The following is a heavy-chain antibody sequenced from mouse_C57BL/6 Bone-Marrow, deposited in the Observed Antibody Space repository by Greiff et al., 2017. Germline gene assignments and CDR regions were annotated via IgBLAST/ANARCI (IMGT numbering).Heavy chain of an antibody. CDR1: GFNIKDDY. CDR3: SSFDSNYFNF. Sequence: VQLQQSGAELVRPGASVKLSCTASGFNIKDDYIHWVKQRPEKGLEWIGWIDPEIGDTVYASKFQGKATMTSDTSSNTAYLQLSSLTSEDTAVYYCSSFDSNYFNFWGQGTPLTVAS. CDR2: IDPEIGDT. J-gene: IGHJ2*01. V-gene: IGHV14-4*01. D-gene: IGHD2-5*01.